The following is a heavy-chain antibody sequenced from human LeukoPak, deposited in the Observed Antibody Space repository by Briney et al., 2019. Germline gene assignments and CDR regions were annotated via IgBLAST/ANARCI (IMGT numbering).Heavy chain of an antibody. CDR1: GGSFSGYY. V-gene: IGHV4-34*01. J-gene: IGHJ4*02. CDR2: INHSGST. Sequence: SETLSLTCAVYGGSFSGYYWSWIRQPPGKGLEWIGEINHSGSTNYNPSLKGRVTISVDTSKNQFSLKLSSVTAADTAVYYCARPSRYSSSSGFGYWGQGTLVTVSS. D-gene: IGHD6-6*01. CDR3: ARPSRYSSSSGFGY.